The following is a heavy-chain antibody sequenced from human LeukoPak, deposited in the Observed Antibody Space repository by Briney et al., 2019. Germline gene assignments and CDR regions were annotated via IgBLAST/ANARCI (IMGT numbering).Heavy chain of an antibody. J-gene: IGHJ5*02. D-gene: IGHD4-23*01. CDR3: AREVGFDYGGNSGRYNWFDP. CDR1: GFTFSSYW. Sequence: GGSLRLSCAASGFTFSSYWMSWVRQAPGKGLEWVANIKQDGSEKYYVDSVKGRFTISRDNAKNSLYLQMNSLRAEDTAVYYCAREVGFDYGGNSGRYNWFDPWGQGTLVTVSS. CDR2: IKQDGSEK. V-gene: IGHV3-7*01.